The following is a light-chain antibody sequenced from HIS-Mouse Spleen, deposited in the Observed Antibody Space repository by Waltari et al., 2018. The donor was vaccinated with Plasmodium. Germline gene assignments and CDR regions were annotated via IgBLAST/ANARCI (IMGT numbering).Light chain of an antibody. V-gene: IGLV2-11*01. CDR2: DVS. CDR3: CSYAGSYTWV. CDR1: SSDVGGYND. Sequence: QSALTQPRSVSGSPGQAVTISCTVTSSDVGGYNDVSWYQQQPGKAPKLMIYDVSKRPSGVPDRFSGSKSGTTASLTISGLQAEDEADYYCCSYAGSYTWVFGGGTKLTVL. J-gene: IGLJ3*02.